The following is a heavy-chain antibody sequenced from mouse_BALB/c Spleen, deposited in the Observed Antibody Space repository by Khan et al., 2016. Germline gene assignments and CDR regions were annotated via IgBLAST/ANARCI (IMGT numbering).Heavy chain of an antibody. J-gene: IGHJ4*01. D-gene: IGHD1-2*01. CDR3: ARSYYGYVAMDY. CDR1: GYTFTDYY. CDR2: IFPGSGIT. Sequence: QVRLQQSGTELPRPGASVKLSCKASGYTFTDYYLHWVKQRTGQGLEWIGEIFPGSGITYYNEKFKGKASLTADTSSSTAYMQLSSLTSEDSAVYFCARSYYGYVAMDYWGHGASVTVSS. V-gene: IGHV1-77*01.